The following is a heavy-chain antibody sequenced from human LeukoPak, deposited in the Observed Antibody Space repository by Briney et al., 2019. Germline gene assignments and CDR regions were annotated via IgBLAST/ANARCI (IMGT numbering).Heavy chain of an antibody. CDR3: ARGLSEYCSSTSCYTLNWFDP. CDR1: GGTFSSYT. J-gene: IGHJ5*02. V-gene: IGHV1-69*02. CDR2: IIPILGIA. D-gene: IGHD2-2*02. Sequence: RASVKVSCKASGGTFSSYTISWVRQAPGQGLEWMGRIIPILGIANYAQKFQGRVTITADKSTSTAYMELSSLRPEDTAVYYCARGLSEYCSSTSCYTLNWFDPWGQGTLVTVSS.